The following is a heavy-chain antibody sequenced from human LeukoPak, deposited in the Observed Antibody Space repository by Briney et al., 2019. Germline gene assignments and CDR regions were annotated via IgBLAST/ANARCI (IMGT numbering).Heavy chain of an antibody. Sequence: GRSLTLSCAASGFTVSTDHMRWVHQAPGKWLEWVVIIYSEVRVAISYSGGTSQYSESVKGRFTISRNNTSNTLSLQMNSLRTEDTALYFWARVWELTFDHWGQGTLVTVSS. CDR1: GFTVSTDH. J-gene: IGHJ4*02. CDR2: SYSGGTS. V-gene: IGHV3-53*01. CDR3: ARVWELTFDH. D-gene: IGHD1-26*01.